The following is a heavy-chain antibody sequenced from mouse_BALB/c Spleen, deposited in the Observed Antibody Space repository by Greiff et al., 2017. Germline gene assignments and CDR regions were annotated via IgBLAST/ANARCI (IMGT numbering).Heavy chain of an antibody. CDR3: TRDQYCFDD. CDR2: ISSGGSYT. J-gene: IGHJ2*01. V-gene: IGHV5-6-4*01. Sequence: EVKVVESGGGLVKPGGSLKLSCAASGFTFSSYTMSWVRQTPEKRLEWVATISSGGSYTYYPDSVKGRFTISRDNAKNTLYLQMSSLKSEDTAMYYCTRDQYCFDDWGQGTTLTVSS. CDR1: GFTFSSYT.